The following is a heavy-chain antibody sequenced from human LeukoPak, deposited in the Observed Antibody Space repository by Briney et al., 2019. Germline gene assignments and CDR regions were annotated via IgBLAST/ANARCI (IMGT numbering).Heavy chain of an antibody. CDR1: GFTFDDYA. CDR2: LSWNSGNI. V-gene: IGHV3-9*01. J-gene: IGHJ4*02. D-gene: IGHD2-21*02. Sequence: PGGSLRLSCAASGFTFDDYAMHWVRQAPGKGLEWVSGLSWNSGNIGYADSVKGRFTISRDSAKNSLYLQMNSLRAEDTAVYYCARFRTWGDKAFDYWGQGTLVTVSS. CDR3: ARFRTWGDKAFDY.